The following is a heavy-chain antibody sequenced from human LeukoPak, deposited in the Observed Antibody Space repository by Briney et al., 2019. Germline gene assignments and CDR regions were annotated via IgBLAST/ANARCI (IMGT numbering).Heavy chain of an antibody. CDR3: ARLGELSLPDY. CDR1: GYSFTSFW. J-gene: IGHJ4*02. CDR2: IDPSDSST. D-gene: IGHD3-16*01. Sequence: GESLKISCKGSGYSFTSFWITWVRQMPGKGLEWMGRIDPSDSSTNYSPSFQGHVTISADKSISTAYLQWSSLKASDTAMYYCARLGELSLPDYWGQGTLVTVSS. V-gene: IGHV5-10-1*01.